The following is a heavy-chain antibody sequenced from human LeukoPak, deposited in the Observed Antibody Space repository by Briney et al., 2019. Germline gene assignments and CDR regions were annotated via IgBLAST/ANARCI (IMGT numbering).Heavy chain of an antibody. D-gene: IGHD2-15*01. CDR3: ARRADCSGGNCYPYYFDY. Sequence: GESLKISCKGSGYSFTSHWIAWVRKMPGKGLEWMAIIYPGDTDIRYSPSFQGQVTISADKSISTAYLQWSSLKASDTAMYYCARRADCSGGNCYPYYFDYWGQGTLVTVSS. V-gene: IGHV5-51*01. CDR1: GYSFTSHW. J-gene: IGHJ4*02. CDR2: IYPGDTDI.